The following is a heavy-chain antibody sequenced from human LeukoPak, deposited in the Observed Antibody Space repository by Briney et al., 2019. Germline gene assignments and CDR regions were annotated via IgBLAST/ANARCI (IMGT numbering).Heavy chain of an antibody. CDR1: GYSFTIYW. V-gene: IGHV5-51*01. CDR3: ARSSIAAQGRYFDY. J-gene: IGHJ4*02. D-gene: IGHD6-6*01. CDR2: IYPGGSTT. Sequence: GESLKISCEGSGYSFTIYWIAWVRQMPGKGLEWMGVIYPGGSTTRHSPSFQGQVTISADKSISTAYLQWSSLKASDTAMYYCARSSIAAQGRYFDYWGQGTLVTVSS.